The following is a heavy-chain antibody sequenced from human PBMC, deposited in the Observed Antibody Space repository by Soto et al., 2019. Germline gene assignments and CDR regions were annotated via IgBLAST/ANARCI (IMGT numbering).Heavy chain of an antibody. Sequence: EVQLVESGGGLVQPGGSLRLSCAASGFTFSGYSMHWVRQAPGKGLEYVSAINGNGDSTYYANSVKGRFTISRDNSKNTLYLQMRSLRADDMAVYFCVSVESGYDFWGQGTLVTVSS. CDR1: GFTFSGYS. D-gene: IGHD1-1*01. CDR3: VSVESGYDF. V-gene: IGHV3-64*01. J-gene: IGHJ4*02. CDR2: INGNGDST.